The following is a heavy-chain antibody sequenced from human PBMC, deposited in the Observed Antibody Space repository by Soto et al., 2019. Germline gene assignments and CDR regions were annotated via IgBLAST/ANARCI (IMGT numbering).Heavy chain of an antibody. J-gene: IGHJ6*03. CDR2: ISAYNGNT. CDR3: ARVGVRPAAQPHYYAYYMDV. Sequence: QVQLVQSGAEVKKPGASVKVSCKASGYTFTSYGISWVLQAPGQGLEWMGWISAYNGNTNYAQKLQGRVTMTTDTSTSTAYMELRSLRSDDTAVYYCARVGVRPAAQPHYYAYYMDVWGKGTTVTVSS. V-gene: IGHV1-18*01. CDR1: GYTFTSYG. D-gene: IGHD2-2*01.